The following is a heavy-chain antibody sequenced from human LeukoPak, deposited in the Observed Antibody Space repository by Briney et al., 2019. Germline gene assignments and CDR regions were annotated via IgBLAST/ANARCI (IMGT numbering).Heavy chain of an antibody. CDR2: IYPSGTT. CDR3: ARDPFDFWSGSILD. J-gene: IGHJ4*02. D-gene: IGHD3-3*01. Sequence: SETLSLTCTVSGDSIGSHYWSWIRQPAGKGLEWIGRIYPSGTTNYNPSLKSRVTISIDTSKNLFSLKLSSVTAADTAVYYCARDPFDFWSGSILDWGQGTLVTVSS. CDR1: GDSIGSHY. V-gene: IGHV4-4*07.